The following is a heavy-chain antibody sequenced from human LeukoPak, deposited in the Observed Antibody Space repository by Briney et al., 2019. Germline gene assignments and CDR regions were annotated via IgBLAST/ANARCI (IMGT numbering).Heavy chain of an antibody. CDR3: ARTGHGSGSYYNEDY. Sequence: GESLKISCKGSGYSFTSYWIGWVRQMPGKGLEWMGIIYPGDSDTRYSPSFQGQVTISADKSISTAYLQWSSLKASDTAMYYCARTGHGSGSYYNEDYWGQGTLVTASP. CDR2: IYPGDSDT. CDR1: GYSFTSYW. D-gene: IGHD3-10*01. V-gene: IGHV5-51*01. J-gene: IGHJ4*02.